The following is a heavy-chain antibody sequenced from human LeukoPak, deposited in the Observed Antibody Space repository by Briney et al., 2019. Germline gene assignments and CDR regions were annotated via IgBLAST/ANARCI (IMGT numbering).Heavy chain of an antibody. V-gene: IGHV4-34*01. CDR1: GGSFSGYY. CDR3: ARGRLGPQDIVVVPAAQDAYYFDY. J-gene: IGHJ4*02. Sequence: SETLSLTCGVYGGSFSGYYWSWIRQPPGKGLEWIGEINHSGSTNYNPSLKSRVTISVDTSKNQFSLKLSSVTAADTAVYYCARGRLGPQDIVVVPAAQDAYYFDYWGQGTLVTVSS. CDR2: INHSGST. D-gene: IGHD2-2*01.